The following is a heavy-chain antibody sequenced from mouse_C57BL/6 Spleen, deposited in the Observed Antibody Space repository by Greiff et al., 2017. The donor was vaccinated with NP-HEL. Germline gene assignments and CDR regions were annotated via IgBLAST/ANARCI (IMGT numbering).Heavy chain of an antibody. CDR2: IYPGDGDT. CDR1: GYAFSSYW. J-gene: IGHJ3*01. CDR3: ARSETAQATLAY. V-gene: IGHV1-80*01. D-gene: IGHD3-2*02. Sequence: VQLQQSGAELVKPGASVKISCKASGYAFSSYWMNWVKQRPGQGLEWIGQIYPGDGDTNYNGKFKGKATLTADKSSSTAYMQLSSLTSEDSAVYFCARSETAQATLAYWGQGTLVTVSA.